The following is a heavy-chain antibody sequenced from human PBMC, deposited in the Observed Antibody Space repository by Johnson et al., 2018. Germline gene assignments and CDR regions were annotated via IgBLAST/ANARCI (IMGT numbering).Heavy chain of an antibody. D-gene: IGHD2-15*01. CDR2: ISYAGSNK. J-gene: IGHJ3*02. CDR1: GFTFSSYG. V-gene: IGHV3-30*03. CDR3: ARNRVGVVVSDAFDI. Sequence: QVQLVQSGGGVVQPGKSLRLPCAASGFTFSSYGMHWGRQAPGKGLEWVAVISYAGSNKSYTDSVQGRFTISRDNSKNTLYLKMNSLRAEDTAVYYCARNRVGVVVSDAFDIWGQGTMVTVAA.